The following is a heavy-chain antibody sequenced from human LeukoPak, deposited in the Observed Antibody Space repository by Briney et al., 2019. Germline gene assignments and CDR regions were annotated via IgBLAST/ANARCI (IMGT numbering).Heavy chain of an antibody. D-gene: IGHD4-17*01. V-gene: IGHV4-39*01. J-gene: IGHJ4*02. CDR2: IYYSGST. Sequence: PSETLSLTCTVSGGXISGGSYYWGWIRQPPGKGLEWIASIYYSGSTYYNPSLKSRVTISVDTSKNQFSLTLSSVTAADTAVYYCARLSTTVTTADYWGQGTLVTVSS. CDR1: GGXISGGSYY. CDR3: ARLSTTVTTADY.